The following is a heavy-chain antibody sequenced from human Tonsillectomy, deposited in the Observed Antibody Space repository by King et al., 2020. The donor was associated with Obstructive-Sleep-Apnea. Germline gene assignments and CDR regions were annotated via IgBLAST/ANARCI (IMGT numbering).Heavy chain of an antibody. CDR1: GFTLSRYW. CDR2: MNSDGSTT. Sequence: VQLVESGGGLVQPGGSLRLSCAASGFTLSRYWMHWVRQAPGSGLVWVSAMNSDGSTTTYADSVKGRFTISRDNAKNTLYLQMNSLRAEDTAVYYCARELYGDYGVDYWGQGTLVTVSS. J-gene: IGHJ4*02. D-gene: IGHD4-17*01. V-gene: IGHV3-74*01. CDR3: ARELYGDYGVDY.